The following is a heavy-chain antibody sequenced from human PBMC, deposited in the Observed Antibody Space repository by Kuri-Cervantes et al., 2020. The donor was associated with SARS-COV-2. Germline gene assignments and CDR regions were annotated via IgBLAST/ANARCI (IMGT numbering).Heavy chain of an antibody. V-gene: IGHV4-59*01. CDR2: IYYSGNT. Sequence: SETLSLTCTVSGGSISSYYWSWIRQPPGKGLEWVGYIYYSGNTNYNPSLKSRVTISVDTSKNQFSLKLSSVTAADTAVYYCARARPYGMDVWGQGPSAT. J-gene: IGHJ6*02. CDR1: GGSISSYY. CDR3: ARARPYGMDV.